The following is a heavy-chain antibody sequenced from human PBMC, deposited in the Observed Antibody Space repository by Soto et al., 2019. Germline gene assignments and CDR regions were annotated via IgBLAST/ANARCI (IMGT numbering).Heavy chain of an antibody. V-gene: IGHV1-18*01. CDR2: TSAYTGNT. D-gene: IGHD2-2*01. CDR3: ARGPESRSTAYFDY. CDR1: GFPFTDYG. Sequence: QVQLVQSGAEVKKPGASVKVSCKASGFPFTDYGFTWVRQAPGEGLEWMGWTSAYTGNTNYAQKVQGRVTMSTDTSTSIAYLELRSLRSDDTAVYYCARGPESRSTAYFDYWGQGTLVTVSS. J-gene: IGHJ4*02.